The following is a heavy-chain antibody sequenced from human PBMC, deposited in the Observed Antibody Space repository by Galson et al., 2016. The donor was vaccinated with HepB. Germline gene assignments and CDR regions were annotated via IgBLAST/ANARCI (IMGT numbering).Heavy chain of an antibody. CDR2: IYGDNDK. J-gene: IGHJ5*02. Sequence: PALVKPTQTLTLTCTFSGFSLTTRGVGVGWIRQPPGKALEWLALIYGDNDKRYSPSLKSRLTITKDTSNNQVVLTMTNVNPADTATYYCAQAPAGLYYETSGDYGTRYKWFDPWGQGTLVTVSS. D-gene: IGHD3-22*01. CDR1: GFSLTTRGVG. V-gene: IGHV2-5*02. CDR3: AQAPAGLYYETSGDYGTRYKWFDP.